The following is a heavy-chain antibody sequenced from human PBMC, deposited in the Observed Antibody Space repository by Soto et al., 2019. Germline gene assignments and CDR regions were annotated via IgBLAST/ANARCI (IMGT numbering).Heavy chain of an antibody. D-gene: IGHD3-22*01. CDR2: ISWNSGSI. Sequence: PGGSLRLSCAASGFTFDDYAMHWVRQAPGKGLEWVSGISWNSGSIGYADSVKGRFTISRDNAKNSLYLQMNSLRAEDTALYYCAKVVPPYDSSGYYFDYWGQGTLVTVSS. V-gene: IGHV3-9*01. CDR1: GFTFDDYA. CDR3: AKVVPPYDSSGYYFDY. J-gene: IGHJ4*02.